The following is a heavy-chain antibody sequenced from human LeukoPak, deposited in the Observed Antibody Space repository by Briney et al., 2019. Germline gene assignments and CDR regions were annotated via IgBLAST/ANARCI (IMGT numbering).Heavy chain of an antibody. Sequence: SVKVSCKASGGTFSCYAISWVRQAPGQGLEWMGGIIPIFGTANYAQKFQGRVTITADESTSTAYMELSGLRSEDTAVYYCARAEYYYGSGSKRHKGGWFDPWGQGTLVTVSS. D-gene: IGHD3-10*01. CDR3: ARAEYYYGSGSKRHKGGWFDP. V-gene: IGHV1-69*13. CDR1: GGTFSCYA. J-gene: IGHJ5*02. CDR2: IIPIFGTA.